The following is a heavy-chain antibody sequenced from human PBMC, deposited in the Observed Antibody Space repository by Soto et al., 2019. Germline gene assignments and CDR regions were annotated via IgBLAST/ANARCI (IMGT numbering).Heavy chain of an antibody. V-gene: IGHV4-31*03. J-gene: IGHJ4*02. D-gene: IGHD2-15*01. CDR3: ARAPQRGVAATIDY. CDR2: IYYSGST. CDR1: GGSISSGGYY. Sequence: QVQLQESGPGLVKPSQTLSLTCTVSGGSISSGGYYWSWIRQHPGKGLEWIGYIYYSGSTYYNPSLKRRVTISVDTSKNQFSLKLSSVTAADTAVYYCARAPQRGVAATIDYWGQGTLVTVSS.